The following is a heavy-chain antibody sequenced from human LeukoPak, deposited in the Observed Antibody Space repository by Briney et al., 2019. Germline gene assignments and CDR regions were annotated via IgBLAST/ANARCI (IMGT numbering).Heavy chain of an antibody. Sequence: SETLSLTCTVSGGSISSSSYYWGWIRQPPGKGLEWIGSIYYSGSTYYNPSLKSRVTISVDTSKNQFSLKLSSVTAADTAVYYCARVGGLIGVARAAFDIWGQGTMVTVSS. V-gene: IGHV4-39*07. CDR2: IYYSGST. CDR1: GGSISSSSYY. CDR3: ARVGGLIGVARAAFDI. J-gene: IGHJ3*02. D-gene: IGHD3-3*01.